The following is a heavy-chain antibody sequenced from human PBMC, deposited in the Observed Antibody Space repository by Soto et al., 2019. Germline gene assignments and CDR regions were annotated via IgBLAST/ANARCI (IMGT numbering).Heavy chain of an antibody. V-gene: IGHV3-7*01. Sequence: EVQMMESGGDLVQPGGSLRLSCVASDFTFNSYWMAWLRQTPGKGLEFVVNINQDGREINYLDSGKGRFTISRNNAEKSLFLQMNSLRAEDTAVYYCATDRWAGAFDFRGQGTVVTVSS. CDR3: ATDRWAGAFDF. D-gene: IGHD6-13*01. CDR2: INQDGREI. CDR1: DFTFNSYW. J-gene: IGHJ3*01.